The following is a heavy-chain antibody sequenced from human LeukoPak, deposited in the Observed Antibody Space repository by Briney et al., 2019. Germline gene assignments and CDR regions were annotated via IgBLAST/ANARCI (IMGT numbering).Heavy chain of an antibody. V-gene: IGHV1-69*04. J-gene: IGHJ4*02. CDR3: AREGGVVVPAAFDY. Sequence: SVKVSCKASGGTFSSYAISWVRQAPGQGLEWMGRIIPIFGIANYAQKFQGRVTITAEKSTSTAYMELSSLRSEDTAVYYCAREGGVVVPAAFDYWGQGTLVTVSS. D-gene: IGHD2-2*01. CDR1: GGTFSSYA. CDR2: IIPIFGIA.